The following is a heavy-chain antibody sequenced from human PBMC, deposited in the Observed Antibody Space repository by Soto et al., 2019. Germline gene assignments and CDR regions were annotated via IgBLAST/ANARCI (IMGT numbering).Heavy chain of an antibody. CDR2: ISYGGNNK. D-gene: IGHD6-13*01. Sequence: QVQVVESGGGVVQPGGSLRLSCAASGFTFSTSAMHWVRQAPGKGLEWMAMISYGGNNKYYADSVKGRFIISRDISESTLYLQMNSLRTEDTAVYYCAREEFEAGRGHFGCWGQGTLVSVSS. V-gene: IGHV3-30-3*01. CDR1: GFTFSTSA. J-gene: IGHJ4*02. CDR3: AREEFEAGRGHFGC.